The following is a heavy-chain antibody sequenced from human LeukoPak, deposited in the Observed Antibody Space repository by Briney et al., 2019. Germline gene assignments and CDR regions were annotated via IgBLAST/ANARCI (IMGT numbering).Heavy chain of an antibody. J-gene: IGHJ5*02. CDR2: INPNSGGT. V-gene: IGHV1-2*02. CDR1: GYTFTGYY. D-gene: IGHD2-2*02. Sequence: ASVKVSCKASGYTFTGYYMHWVRQAPGQGLEWMGWINPNSGGTNYAQKFQGRVTMTRDTSISTAYMELSRLRSDDTAVYYCAGGLVVVVPAAILGDNWFDPWGQGTLVTVSS. CDR3: AGGLVVVVPAAILGDNWFDP.